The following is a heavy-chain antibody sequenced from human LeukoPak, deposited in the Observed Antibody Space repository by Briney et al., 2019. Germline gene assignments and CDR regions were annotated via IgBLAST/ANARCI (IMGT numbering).Heavy chain of an antibody. CDR2: IGGSGGST. D-gene: IGHD3-22*01. CDR1: GFTFSNYA. J-gene: IGHJ3*02. V-gene: IGHV3-23*01. Sequence: PGGSLRLSCAASGFTFSNYAMSWVRQAPGKGLEWVSGIGGSGGSTYYADSVKGRFTISRDNSKNTLYLQMNSLRAEDTAVYYCAKSIVVVIDAFDIWGQGTLVTVSS. CDR3: AKSIVVVIDAFDI.